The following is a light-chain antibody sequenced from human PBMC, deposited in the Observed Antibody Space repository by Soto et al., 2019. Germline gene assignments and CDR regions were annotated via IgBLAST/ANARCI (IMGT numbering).Light chain of an antibody. CDR3: CSYAGSSTL. V-gene: IGLV2-23*02. J-gene: IGLJ2*01. Sequence: QSALTQPASVSGSPGQSITISCTGTSSDVGSYNLVSWYQQHPGKPPKLMIYEVSKRPSGVSNRFSGSKSGNTASLTISGLQAEDEADYYCCSYAGSSTLFGGGTKLNVL. CDR1: SSDVGSYNL. CDR2: EVS.